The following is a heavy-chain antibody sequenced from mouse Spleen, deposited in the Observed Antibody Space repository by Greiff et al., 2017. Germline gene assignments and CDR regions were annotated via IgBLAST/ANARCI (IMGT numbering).Heavy chain of an antibody. D-gene: IGHD2-14*01. CDR3: ARGGYYRYWYFDV. J-gene: IGHJ1*01. CDR2: ISSGGGST. V-gene: IGHV5-9*04. Sequence: EVKVVESGGGLVKLGGSLKLSCAASGFTFSSYYMSWVRQTPEKRLEWVATISSGGGSTYYPDSVKGRFTISRDNAKNTLYLQMSSLNSEDTAVYYCARGGYYRYWYFDVWGAGTTVTVSS. CDR1: GFTFSSYY.